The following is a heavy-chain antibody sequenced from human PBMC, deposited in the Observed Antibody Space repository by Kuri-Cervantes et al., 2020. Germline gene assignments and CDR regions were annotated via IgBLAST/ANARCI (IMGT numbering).Heavy chain of an antibody. CDR3: VSHFGVLIHY. Sequence: LSLTCAASGFTFSSYWMHWVRQAPGKGLVWVSRINSDGSSTSYADSVKGRFTISRDNAKNTLYLQMNNLRAEDTAVYYCVSHFGVLIHYWGQGTQVTVSS. D-gene: IGHD3-3*01. CDR1: GFTFSSYW. CDR2: INSDGSST. J-gene: IGHJ4*02. V-gene: IGHV3-74*01.